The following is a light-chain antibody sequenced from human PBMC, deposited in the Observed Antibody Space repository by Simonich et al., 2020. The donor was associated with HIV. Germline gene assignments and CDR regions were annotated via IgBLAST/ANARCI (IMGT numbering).Light chain of an antibody. CDR2: WAS. CDR1: QSVLYSSNNKNY. V-gene: IGKV4-1*01. CDR3: QQYYSTPRT. Sequence: DIVMTQSPDSLGVSLGERATIHCKSSQSVLYSSNNKNYLAWYQQKPGQPPKLLIYWASTRESGVPDRFSGSGSGTDFTLTISSLQAEDVAVYYCQQYYSTPRTFGQGTKVEIK. J-gene: IGKJ1*01.